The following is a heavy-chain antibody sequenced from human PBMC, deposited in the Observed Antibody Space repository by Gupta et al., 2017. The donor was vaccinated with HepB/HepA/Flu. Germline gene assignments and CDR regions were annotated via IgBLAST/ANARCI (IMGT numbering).Heavy chain of an antibody. Sequence: QLQLQESGPGLVKPSETLSLTCTVSGGSISSSSYYWGWIRPPPGKGLEWVGSIYYSGSTYYNPSLKSRVTISVDTSKNQFSLKLSSVTAADTAVYYCARRVAAAGTRYYYYYYGMDVWGQGTTVTVSS. D-gene: IGHD6-13*01. J-gene: IGHJ6*02. CDR2: IYYSGST. CDR1: GGSISSSSYY. CDR3: ARRVAAAGTRYYYYYYGMDV. V-gene: IGHV4-39*01.